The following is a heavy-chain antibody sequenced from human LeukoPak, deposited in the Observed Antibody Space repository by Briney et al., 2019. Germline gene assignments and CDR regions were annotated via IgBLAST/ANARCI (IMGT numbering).Heavy chain of an antibody. V-gene: IGHV1-8*03. Sequence: GASVKVSCKASGYTFTNYHISWVRQASGQGLVWMTWINPVTGDKGYARKFQDRVTITTDTSISTAYMELSSLSSEDTAVYFCARTTSMTASGYDYWGQGTLVSVSS. J-gene: IGHJ4*02. CDR3: ARTTSMTASGYDY. CDR2: INPVTGDK. D-gene: IGHD2-21*02. CDR1: GYTFTNYH.